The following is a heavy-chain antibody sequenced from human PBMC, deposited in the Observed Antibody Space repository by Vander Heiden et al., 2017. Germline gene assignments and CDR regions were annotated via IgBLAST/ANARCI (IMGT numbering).Heavy chain of an antibody. CDR3: ASLTTDDYSNPRKNYYFDY. D-gene: IGHD4-4*01. Sequence: QLQLQESGPGLVKPSETLSLTCTVSGGSISSSSYYWGWIRQPPGKGLEWIGSIYYSGGTYYNPSLKSRVTISVDTSKNQFSLKLSSVTAADTAVYYCASLTTDDYSNPRKNYYFDYWGQGTLVTVSS. J-gene: IGHJ4*02. V-gene: IGHV4-39*01. CDR2: IYYSGGT. CDR1: GGSISSSSYY.